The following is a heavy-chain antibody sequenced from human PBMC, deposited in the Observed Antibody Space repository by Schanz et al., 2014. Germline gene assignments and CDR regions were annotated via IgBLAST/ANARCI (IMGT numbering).Heavy chain of an antibody. D-gene: IGHD2-15*01. CDR3: ATCSGGTCHAKPVLDN. V-gene: IGHV3-74*02. CDR2: TSHDGSFT. Sequence: VQLVESGGGVVQPGGSLRLSCAASGFTFSTYGMHWVRQAPGKGLVWVSRTSHDGSFTTFADSVKGRFTISRDNAKNALYLQMYSLRTEDTAVYYCATCSGGTCHAKPVLDNWGQGTLVTVSS. CDR1: GFTFSTYG. J-gene: IGHJ4*02.